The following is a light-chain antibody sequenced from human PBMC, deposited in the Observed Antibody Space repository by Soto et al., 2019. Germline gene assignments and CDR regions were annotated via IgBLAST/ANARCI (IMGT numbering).Light chain of an antibody. Sequence: EIVLTQSPGTLSVSPGERVTLSCRASQSVNSNYLAWYQQRPGQAPRLLIFGASYRATGIPDRFSGSGSGTDFTLTISRPEPEDFAVYYCHPYSSSRPEFTCGPRTKVDSK. J-gene: IGKJ3*01. CDR2: GAS. CDR3: HPYSSSRPEFT. V-gene: IGKV3-20*01. CDR1: QSVNSNY.